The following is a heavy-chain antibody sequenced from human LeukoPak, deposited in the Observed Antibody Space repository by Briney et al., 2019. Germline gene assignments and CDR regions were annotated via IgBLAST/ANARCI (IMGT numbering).Heavy chain of an antibody. J-gene: IGHJ4*02. Sequence: GGSLRLSCAASEFTFSYYWMTWVRQAPGKGLEWVSYISSSSSYTNYADSVKGRFTISRDNAKNSLYLQMNSLRAEDTAVYYCAREIGGSGDWRQGTLVTVSS. D-gene: IGHD3-10*01. CDR3: AREIGGSGD. V-gene: IGHV3-11*05. CDR1: EFTFSYYW. CDR2: ISSSSSYT.